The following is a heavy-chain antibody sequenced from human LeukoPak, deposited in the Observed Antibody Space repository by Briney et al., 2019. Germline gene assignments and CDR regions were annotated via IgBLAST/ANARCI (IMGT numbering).Heavy chain of an antibody. V-gene: IGHV3-23*01. J-gene: IGHJ4*02. Sequence: GGSLRLSCAATGFTFSSNAMSWVRQAPGKGLEWVSAISGSGGSTYYADSVKGRFTISRDNSKNTLYLQMNSLRAEDTAVYYCAKDPKGYSSGSFDYWGQGTLVTVSS. CDR2: ISGSGGST. CDR1: GFTFSSNA. D-gene: IGHD6-19*01. CDR3: AKDPKGYSSGSFDY.